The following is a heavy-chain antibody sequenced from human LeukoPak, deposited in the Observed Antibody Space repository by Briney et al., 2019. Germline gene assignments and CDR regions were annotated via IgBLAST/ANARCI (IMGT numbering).Heavy chain of an antibody. V-gene: IGHV4-59*02. J-gene: IGHJ6*02. CDR2: IYYSGST. Sequence: SETLSLTCTVSGGSVSSYYWSWIRQPPGKGLEWVGYIYYSGSTNYNPSLKSRVTISVDTSKNQFSLKLSSVTAADTAVYHCARDNWNYGSSMDVWGQGTTVTVSS. CDR3: ARDNWNYGSSMDV. CDR1: GGSVSSYY. D-gene: IGHD1-7*01.